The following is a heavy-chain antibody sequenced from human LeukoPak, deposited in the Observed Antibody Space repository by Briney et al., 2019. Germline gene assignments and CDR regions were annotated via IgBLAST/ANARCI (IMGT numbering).Heavy chain of an antibody. J-gene: IGHJ4*02. D-gene: IGHD2-21*02. CDR3: ARYHCTSGDCNHLDK. V-gene: IGHV4-59*01. CDR2: MFYRGST. CDR1: GGSISGYY. Sequence: SETLSLTCSVSGGSISGYYWSWIRQPPGRRLEWIGSMFYRGSTSFNPSLKSRVSFSLDTSKNQFSLKLSSVTAADTAVYHCARYHCTSGDCNHLDKWGRGTLVTVSS.